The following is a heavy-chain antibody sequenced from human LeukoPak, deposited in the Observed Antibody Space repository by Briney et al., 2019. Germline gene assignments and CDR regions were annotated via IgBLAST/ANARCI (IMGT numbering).Heavy chain of an antibody. D-gene: IGHD5-18*01. V-gene: IGHV3-7*01. Sequence: GGSLRLSCAAPGFTFSSHWMSWVRQAPGKGLEWVATIKQDGGEKYYVDSVKGRFTISRDNAKNSLYLQMNSLRAEDTALYYCARGLTAIDVWGQGTMVTVSS. CDR3: ARGLTAIDV. CDR2: IKQDGGEK. CDR1: GFTFSSHW. J-gene: IGHJ3*01.